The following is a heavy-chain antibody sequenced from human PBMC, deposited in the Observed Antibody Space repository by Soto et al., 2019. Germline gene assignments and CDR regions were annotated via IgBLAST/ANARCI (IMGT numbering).Heavy chain of an antibody. Sequence: EVQLLESGGDLVQPGGSLRLSCASSGSTFSNYAMTWVRQAPGKGLEWVSTISGSGSATYYADSVKGRFTISRDNSKDTLYLEMNSLRAEDTAVYYCAKDPRLELRGVDSWGQGTLVTVSA. D-gene: IGHD1-7*01. J-gene: IGHJ4*02. CDR1: GSTFSNYA. CDR3: AKDPRLELRGVDS. CDR2: ISGSGSAT. V-gene: IGHV3-23*01.